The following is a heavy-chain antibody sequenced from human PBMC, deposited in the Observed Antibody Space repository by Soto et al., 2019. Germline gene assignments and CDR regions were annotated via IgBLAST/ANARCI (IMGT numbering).Heavy chain of an antibody. Sequence: QITLKESGPPLVKPTQTLTLTCTFSGFSLSTSGVGVGWIRQPPGKALEWLALIYWDDDKRYSPSLKSRLTITKDTSTNQVVLTMTNMDPVDTATYYCAHRRVDTAHIDYWGQGTLVTVSS. CDR2: IYWDDDK. CDR3: AHRRVDTAHIDY. D-gene: IGHD5-18*01. V-gene: IGHV2-5*02. J-gene: IGHJ4*02. CDR1: GFSLSTSGVG.